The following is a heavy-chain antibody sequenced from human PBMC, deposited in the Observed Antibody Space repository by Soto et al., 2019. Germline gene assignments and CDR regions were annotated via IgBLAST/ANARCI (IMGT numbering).Heavy chain of an antibody. V-gene: IGHV3-21*01. D-gene: IGHD3-16*02. CDR3: AGGFGGVIAPFDY. CDR1: GFTFSSYS. Sequence: GGSLRLSCAASGFTFSSYSMNWVRQAPGKGLEWVSSISSSSSYIYYADSVKGRFTISRDNAKNSLYLQMNSLRAEDTAVYYCAGGFGGVIAPFDYWGQGTLVTVSS. CDR2: ISSSSSYI. J-gene: IGHJ4*02.